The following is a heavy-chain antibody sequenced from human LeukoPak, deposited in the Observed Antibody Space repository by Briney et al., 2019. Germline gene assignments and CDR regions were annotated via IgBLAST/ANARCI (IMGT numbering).Heavy chain of an antibody. J-gene: IGHJ4*02. CDR1: GFAFNKYA. Sequence: GGSLRLSCTASGFAFNKYAMHWVRQAPGKGLEWVAVISYDGRDKHYADSVKGRLTISRDNSMDTLYLQMNTLRVDDTALYYCAGDRDYRAAYYFDHWGQGTLVTVSS. D-gene: IGHD3-10*01. V-gene: IGHV3-30*04. CDR3: AGDRDYRAAYYFDH. CDR2: ISYDGRDK.